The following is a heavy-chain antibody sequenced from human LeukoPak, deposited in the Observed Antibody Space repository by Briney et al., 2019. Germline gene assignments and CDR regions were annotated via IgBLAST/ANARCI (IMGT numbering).Heavy chain of an antibody. CDR3: AKGSSGYFFDL. Sequence: GGSLRLSCAASGFTFSSYAMNWVRQAPGKGLEWVSAISNDGGGTTYADFVKGRFSVSRDNSKNTLFLQMNSLRAEDTALYYCAKGSSGYFFDLWGQGTLVTVSS. CDR2: ISNDGGGT. V-gene: IGHV3-23*01. D-gene: IGHD3-22*01. J-gene: IGHJ4*02. CDR1: GFTFSSYA.